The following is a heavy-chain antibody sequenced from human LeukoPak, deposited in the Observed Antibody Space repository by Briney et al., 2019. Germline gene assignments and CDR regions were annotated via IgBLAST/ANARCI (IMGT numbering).Heavy chain of an antibody. V-gene: IGHV1-2*06. D-gene: IGHD1-26*01. Sequence: APVKVSCKASGYTFTGYYMHWVRQAPGQGLEWMGRINPNSGGTNYAQKFQGRVTMTRDTSISTAYMELSRLRSDDTAVYYCGRVIIVGATSFDYWGQGTLVTVSS. J-gene: IGHJ4*02. CDR2: INPNSGGT. CDR1: GYTFTGYY. CDR3: GRVIIVGATSFDY.